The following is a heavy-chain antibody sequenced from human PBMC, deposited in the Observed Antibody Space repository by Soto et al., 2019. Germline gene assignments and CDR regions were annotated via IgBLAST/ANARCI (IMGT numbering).Heavy chain of an antibody. J-gene: IGHJ5*02. V-gene: IGHV4-34*01. D-gene: IGHD2-15*01. CDR1: VVSFSGYY. CDR3: ARGRRYCSGGSCYIWWFEP. CDR2: INHSGST. Sequence: SETLSLTCAFYVVSFSGYYWSCIRHPPGKWLEWIGEINHSGSTNYNPSLKSRVTISVDTSKNQFSLKLSSVTAADTAVYYCARGRRYCSGGSCYIWWFEPWGQGTLVIVSS.